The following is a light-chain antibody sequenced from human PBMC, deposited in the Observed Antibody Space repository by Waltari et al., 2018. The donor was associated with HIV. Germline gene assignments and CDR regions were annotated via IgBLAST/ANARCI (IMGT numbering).Light chain of an antibody. CDR1: QSVLYSANNKNY. J-gene: IGKJ1*01. Sequence: DLVMTQSPASLAVSLGGRTTTNSQSSQSVLYSANNKNYLAWYQQKPGQPPKLLIYLTSTRESGVPDRFSGSGSGTDFTLTISSLQAEDVAIYYCQQYYNTPPTFGQGTKVEIK. CDR3: QQYYNTPPT. CDR2: LTS. V-gene: IGKV4-1*01.